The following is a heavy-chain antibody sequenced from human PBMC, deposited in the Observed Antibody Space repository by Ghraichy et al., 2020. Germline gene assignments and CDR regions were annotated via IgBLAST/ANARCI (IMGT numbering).Heavy chain of an antibody. CDR3: AKLYCSSTSCYNYYYYGMDV. J-gene: IGHJ6*02. V-gene: IGHV3-23*01. CDR2: ISGSGGST. D-gene: IGHD2-2*01. Sequence: GESLNISCAASGFTFSSYAMSWVRQAPGKGLEWVSAISGSGGSTYYADSVKGRFTISRDNSKNTLYLQMNSLRAVDTAVYYCAKLYCSSTSCYNYYYYGMDVGGQGTTVTVSS. CDR1: GFTFSSYA.